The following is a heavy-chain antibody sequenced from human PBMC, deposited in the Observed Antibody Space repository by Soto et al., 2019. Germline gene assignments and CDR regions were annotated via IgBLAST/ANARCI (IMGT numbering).Heavy chain of an antibody. CDR2: IYTSGST. CDR3: ARGSGVINFDY. J-gene: IGHJ4*02. D-gene: IGHD3-3*01. Sequence: SETLSLTCTVSSDTISSYYWSWIRQPAGKGLEWIGRIYTSGSTNYNPSLKSRVTMSVDTSKNQFSLKLSSVTAADTAVYYCARGSGVINFDYWGQGTLVTVSS. CDR1: SDTISSYY. V-gene: IGHV4-4*07.